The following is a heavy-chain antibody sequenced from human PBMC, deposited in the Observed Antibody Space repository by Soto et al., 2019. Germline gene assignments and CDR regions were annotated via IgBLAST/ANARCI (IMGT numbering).Heavy chain of an antibody. V-gene: IGHV4-39*02. J-gene: IGHJ5*02. CDR3: ARRRKDCFDT. CDR2: IHYSGSI. D-gene: IGHD2-21*01. Sequence: QLQLQESGPGLVEPSETLSLSCTVSGGSVNTGPYYWGWIRQPPGKGLEWIGSIHYSGSIFYNPPLRSRVTLSLDTSNNRLSLTLSSVTAADTAVYYCARRRKDCFDTWGQGTLVNVSS. CDR1: GGSVNTGPYY.